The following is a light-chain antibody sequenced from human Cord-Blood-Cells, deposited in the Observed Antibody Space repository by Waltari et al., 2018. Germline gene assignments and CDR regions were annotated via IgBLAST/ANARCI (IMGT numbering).Light chain of an antibody. V-gene: IGKV4-1*01. CDR3: QQYYSTPQT. Sequence: DIVMTQCPDSLAVSLGERATINCKSSQSGLYSSNDQNYLAWYQQKPGQPPKLPIYWAPTRESGVPDRFSGSGSGTDFTLTVSSLQAEDVAVYYCQQYYSTPQTFGQGTKLEIK. CDR2: WAP. CDR1: QSGLYSSNDQNY. J-gene: IGKJ2*01.